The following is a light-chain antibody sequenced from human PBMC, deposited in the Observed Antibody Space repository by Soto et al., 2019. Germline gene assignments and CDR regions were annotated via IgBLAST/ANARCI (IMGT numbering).Light chain of an antibody. CDR1: SSDVGGSNY. CDR3: SSYTSSSTRV. V-gene: IGLV2-14*03. CDR2: DVT. J-gene: IGLJ2*01. Sequence: QSALTQPASVSGSPGQSITISCTGTSSDVGGSNYVSWYQHHPGKVPKLIIYDVTNRPSGVSNRFSGSKSGNTASLTISGLQAEDEADYYCSSYTSSSTRVFGGGTKVTVL.